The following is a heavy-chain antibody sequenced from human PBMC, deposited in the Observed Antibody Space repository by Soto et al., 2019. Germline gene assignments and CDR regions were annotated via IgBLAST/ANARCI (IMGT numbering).Heavy chain of an antibody. V-gene: IGHV3-74*01. D-gene: IGHD3-22*01. CDR2: INSDGSRT. Sequence: EVQLVESGGGLVQPGGSLRLPCAASGFTFSSYWMHWVRQAPGKGLVWVSRINSDGSRTSYADSAKGRFTISRDNAKNTLYLQMNSLRAEDTAVYYCARGDGDYYDGNGYLGRHWGQGTLVTVSS. CDR3: ARGDGDYYDGNGYLGRH. CDR1: GFTFSSYW. J-gene: IGHJ4*02.